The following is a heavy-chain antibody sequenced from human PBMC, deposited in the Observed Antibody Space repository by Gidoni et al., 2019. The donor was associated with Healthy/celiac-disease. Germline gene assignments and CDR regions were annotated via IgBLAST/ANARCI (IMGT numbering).Heavy chain of an antibody. CDR2: IIPILGIA. CDR3: ARDVLRSWYPHDY. CDR1: GGTFSSYA. V-gene: IGHV1-69*04. J-gene: IGHJ4*02. D-gene: IGHD6-13*01. Sequence: QVQLVQSGAEVKKPGSSVTVSCKASGGTFSSYAISWVRQAPGQGLEWMGRIIPILGIANYAQKFQGRVTITADKSTSTAYMELSSLRSEDTAVYYCARDVLRSWYPHDYWGQGTLVTVSS.